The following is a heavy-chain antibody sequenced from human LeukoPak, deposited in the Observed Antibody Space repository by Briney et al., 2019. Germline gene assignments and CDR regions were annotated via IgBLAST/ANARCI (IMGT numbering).Heavy chain of an antibody. CDR2: IYTSGST. Sequence: PSETLSLTCAVSGGSISSYYWSWIRQPAGKGLEWIGRIYTSGSTNYHPSLKSRVTMSVDTSKNQFSLKLCSVTAADTAVYYCARNKRDFGLGFDPWGQGTLVTVSS. CDR1: GGSISSYY. J-gene: IGHJ5*02. CDR3: ARNKRDFGLGFDP. D-gene: IGHD3-16*01. V-gene: IGHV4-4*07.